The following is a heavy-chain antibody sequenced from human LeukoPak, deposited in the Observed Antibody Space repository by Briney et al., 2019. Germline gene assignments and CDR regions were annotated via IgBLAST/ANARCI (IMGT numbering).Heavy chain of an antibody. CDR1: RYTFTGYY. CDR3: ARSTWIQLWLLFSY. CDR2: INPNRGGT. D-gene: IGHD5-18*01. V-gene: IGHV1-2*02. Sequence: ASVKVSCKASRYTFTGYYMHWVRQAPGQGLEWMGWINPNRGGTNYAQKFQGRLTMTRDTAISTAYMELSRLRSDDTAVYYCARSTWIQLWLLFSYRGQGTLVTVSS. J-gene: IGHJ4*02.